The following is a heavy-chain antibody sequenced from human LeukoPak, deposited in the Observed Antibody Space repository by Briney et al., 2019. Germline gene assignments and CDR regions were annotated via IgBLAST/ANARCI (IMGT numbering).Heavy chain of an antibody. CDR3: AHKLTADDFDY. CDR2: IYWNDDK. CDR1: GFSLSTSGVG. D-gene: IGHD7-27*01. V-gene: IGHV2-5*01. Sequence: SGPTLVNPTQTLTLTCTFSGFSLSTSGVGVGWIRQPPGKALEWLALIYWNDDKRYSPSRKSRLTITKDTSKNQVVITMTNMDPVDTATYYCAHKLTADDFDYWGQGTLVTVSS. J-gene: IGHJ4*02.